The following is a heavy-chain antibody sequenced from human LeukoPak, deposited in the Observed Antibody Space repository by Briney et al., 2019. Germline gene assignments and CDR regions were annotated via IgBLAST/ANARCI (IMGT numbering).Heavy chain of an antibody. CDR2: INSDGTST. Sequence: QSGGSLRLSCAASGFTFRSHLIHWVRQVPGKGLVWVSRINSDGTSTTYADAVQGRFTISRDNAKNTLYLQMNSPRAEDTAVYYCAGHKDGDYYDSSAFDYWGQGTLVTVSS. D-gene: IGHD3-22*01. CDR1: GFTFRSHL. V-gene: IGHV3-74*01. J-gene: IGHJ4*02. CDR3: AGHKDGDYYDSSAFDY.